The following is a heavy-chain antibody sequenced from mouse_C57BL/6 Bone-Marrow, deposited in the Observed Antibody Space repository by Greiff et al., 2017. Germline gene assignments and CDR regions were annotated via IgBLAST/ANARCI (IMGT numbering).Heavy chain of an antibody. CDR3: ARRWRDLWFAY. CDR2: IDPSDSYT. Sequence: VKQSCKASGYTFTSYWMHWVKQRPGQGLEWIGEIDPSDSYTNYNQKFKGKSTLTVDKSSSTAYMQLSSLTSEDSAVYYCARRWRDLWFAYWGQGTLVTVSA. D-gene: IGHD3-3*01. V-gene: IGHV1-69*01. J-gene: IGHJ3*01. CDR1: GYTFTSYW.